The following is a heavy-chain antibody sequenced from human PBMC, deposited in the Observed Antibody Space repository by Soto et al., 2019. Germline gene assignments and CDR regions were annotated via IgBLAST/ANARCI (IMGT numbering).Heavy chain of an antibody. D-gene: IGHD6-19*01. CDR2: IWYDGSNK. J-gene: IGHJ4*02. Sequence: GGSVRLSCAASGFTFSSYGMHWVRQAPGKGLEWVAVIWYDGSNKYYADSVKGRFTISRDNSKNTLYLQMNSLRAEDTAVYYCARAPYSSGWDHFDYWGQGTLVTVSS. CDR1: GFTFSSYG. CDR3: ARAPYSSGWDHFDY. V-gene: IGHV3-33*01.